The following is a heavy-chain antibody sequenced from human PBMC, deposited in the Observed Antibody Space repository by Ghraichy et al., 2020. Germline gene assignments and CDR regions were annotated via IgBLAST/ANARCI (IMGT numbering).Heavy chain of an antibody. J-gene: IGHJ6*02. CDR3: AGNYLYDYAFDN. CDR1: GFTFNSYS. CDR2: ISRSSRYI. D-gene: IGHD3-16*02. V-gene: IGHV3-21*01. Sequence: GESLNISCAASGFTFNSYSMNWVRQAPGKGLEWVSSISRSSRYIYYADSVRGRFTISRDNDKNSLYLQMDSLRAEDTAVYYCAGNYLYDYAFDNWGQGTTVTVSS.